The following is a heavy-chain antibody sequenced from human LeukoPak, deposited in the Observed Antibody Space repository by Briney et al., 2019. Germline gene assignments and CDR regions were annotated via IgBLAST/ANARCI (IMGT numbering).Heavy chain of an antibody. CDR3: ARDNPDYGDSFDY. V-gene: IGHV4-4*07. Sequence: PSETLSLTCTVSGGSISSYYRSWIRQPAGKGLEWIGRIYTSGSTNYNPSLKSRFTMSVDTSKNQFSLKLSSVTAADTAVYYCARDNPDYGDSFDYWGQGTLVTVSS. D-gene: IGHD4-17*01. CDR2: IYTSGST. J-gene: IGHJ4*02. CDR1: GGSISSYY.